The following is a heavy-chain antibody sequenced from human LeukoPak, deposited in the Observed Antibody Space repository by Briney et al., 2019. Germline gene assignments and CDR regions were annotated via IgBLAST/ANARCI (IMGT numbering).Heavy chain of an antibody. CDR1: GGSISSGVYY. Sequence: SETLSLTCTVSGGSISSGVYYWSWIRQHPGKGLEWIGYIYYSGSTYYNPSLKSRVTISVDTSKNQFSLKLSSVTAADTAVYYCARGPRRVGAFDYWGQGTPVTVSS. CDR3: ARGPRRVGAFDY. D-gene: IGHD1-26*01. J-gene: IGHJ4*02. CDR2: IYYSGST. V-gene: IGHV4-31*03.